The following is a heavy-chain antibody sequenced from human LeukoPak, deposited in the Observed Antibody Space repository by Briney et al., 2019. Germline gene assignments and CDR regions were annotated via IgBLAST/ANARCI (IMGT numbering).Heavy chain of an antibody. Sequence: PSETLSLTCTVSGGSISSYYWSWIRQPPGKGLEWIGYIYYSGSTNYNPSLKSRVTISVDTSKNQFSLKLSSVTAADTAVYYCARASTVDPFDYWGQGTLVTVSS. V-gene: IGHV4-59*01. CDR1: GGSISSYY. CDR3: ARASTVDPFDY. D-gene: IGHD4-23*01. J-gene: IGHJ4*02. CDR2: IYYSGST.